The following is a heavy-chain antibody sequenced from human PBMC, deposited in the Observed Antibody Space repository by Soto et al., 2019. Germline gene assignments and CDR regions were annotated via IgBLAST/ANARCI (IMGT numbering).Heavy chain of an antibody. Sequence: QVHLQESGPGLVRPSETLSLTCAVSGDSVGSGSYYWTWIRQPPGKGLEFVGHIYHTGSTNYNPSLLNRLPLSVDTSKDHFSLRLRSVTAAETAMYYCARAGAFGDTRMVVFHWGQGVLVTVSS. D-gene: IGHD3-10*01. J-gene: IGHJ4*02. CDR3: ARAGAFGDTRMVVFH. CDR2: IYHTGST. V-gene: IGHV4-61*03. CDR1: GDSVGSGSYY.